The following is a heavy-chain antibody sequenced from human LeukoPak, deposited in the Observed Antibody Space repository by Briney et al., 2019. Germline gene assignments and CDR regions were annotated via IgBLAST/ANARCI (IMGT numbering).Heavy chain of an antibody. CDR2: MRYDGSNK. CDR1: GFTFSNYG. Sequence: GGSLRLSCAASGFTFSNYGMHWVRQAPGEGLEWMAFMRYDGSNKYYADSVKGRFTISRDNSKNTLYLQMNSLRAEDTAVYYCARDYGDARYCYYYGMDVWGQGTTVTVSS. J-gene: IGHJ6*02. V-gene: IGHV3-30*02. CDR3: ARDYGDARYCYYYGMDV. D-gene: IGHD4-17*01.